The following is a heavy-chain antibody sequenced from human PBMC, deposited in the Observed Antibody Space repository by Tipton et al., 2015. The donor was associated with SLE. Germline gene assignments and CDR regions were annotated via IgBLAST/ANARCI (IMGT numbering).Heavy chain of an antibody. CDR1: GFTFSSYG. D-gene: IGHD3-10*01. CDR2: ISYDGSNK. Sequence: SLRLSCAASGFTFSSYGMHWVRQAPGKGLEWVAVISYDGSNKYYADSVKGRFTISRDNAKNSLYLQMNSLRAEDTAVYYCARDRGAADWFDPWGQGTLVTVSS. V-gene: IGHV3-30*03. CDR3: ARDRGAADWFDP. J-gene: IGHJ5*02.